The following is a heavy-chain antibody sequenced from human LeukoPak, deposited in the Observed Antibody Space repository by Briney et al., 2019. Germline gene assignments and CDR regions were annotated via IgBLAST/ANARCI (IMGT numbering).Heavy chain of an antibody. D-gene: IGHD3-10*01. CDR3: ARTHGSGSRAIRFDP. J-gene: IGHJ5*02. CDR1: GGTFSSYA. Sequence: SVKVSCKASGGTFSSYAISWVRQAPGQGLEWMGRIIPILGIANYAQKFQGRVTITADKSASTAYMELSSLRSEDTAVYYCARTHGSGSRAIRFDPWGQGTLVTVSS. CDR2: IIPILGIA. V-gene: IGHV1-69*04.